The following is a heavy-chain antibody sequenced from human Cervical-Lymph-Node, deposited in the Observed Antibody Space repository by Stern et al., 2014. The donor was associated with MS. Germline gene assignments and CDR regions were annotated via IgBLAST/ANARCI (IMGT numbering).Heavy chain of an antibody. CDR1: GGSINNGSYY. V-gene: IGHV4-31*03. D-gene: IGHD6-13*01. Sequence: QVQLQESGPGLVKPSQTLSLICTVSGGSINNGSYYWNWIRQHPGKGLEWIVSSHRSGSTYYNPSLKSRVTISVDTSKNHFSVNLASVTAADTAVYYCEREGARGAAGSWGQGTLVTVSS. J-gene: IGHJ4*02. CDR3: EREGARGAAGS. CDR2: SHRSGST.